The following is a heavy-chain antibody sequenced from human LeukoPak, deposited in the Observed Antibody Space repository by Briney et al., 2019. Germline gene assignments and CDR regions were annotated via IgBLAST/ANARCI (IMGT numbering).Heavy chain of an antibody. CDR1: GFTVSSNG. Sequence: GGSLRLSCAASGFTVSSNGMHWVSQGRGKGMEWVAFIRDCVSNNYYADSVTGRFTISIDNSNNTLYLQMNSLRAEDTSVYYCAKDTIRYCSSTSCSYFDYWGQGTLVTVSS. D-gene: IGHD2-2*01. CDR3: AKDTIRYCSSTSCSYFDY. J-gene: IGHJ4*02. CDR2: IRDCVSNN. V-gene: IGHV3-30*02.